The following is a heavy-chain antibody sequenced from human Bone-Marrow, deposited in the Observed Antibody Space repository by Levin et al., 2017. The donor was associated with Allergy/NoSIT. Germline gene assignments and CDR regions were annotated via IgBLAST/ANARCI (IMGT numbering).Heavy chain of an antibody. CDR2: INQDGSEK. J-gene: IGHJ4*01. CDR3: AIVTWNNFAY. D-gene: IGHD1/OR15-1a*01. Sequence: HPGGSLRLSCAASGFTFSNFYMNWVRQAPGKGLEWVANINQDGSEKNYVDSVEGRFTISRDNAKKSLYLQMNGLRAEDTAVFYCAIVTWNNFAYWGHGTQVTVSS. V-gene: IGHV3-7*01. CDR1: GFTFSNFY.